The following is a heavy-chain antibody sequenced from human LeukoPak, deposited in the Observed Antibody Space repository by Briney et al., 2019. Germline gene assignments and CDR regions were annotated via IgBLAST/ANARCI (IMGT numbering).Heavy chain of an antibody. CDR2: ISYDGSNK. D-gene: IGHD3-9*01. CDR1: GFTFSSYS. V-gene: IGHV3-30*03. CDR3: AREVAYDILTGCLDY. Sequence: GGSLRLSCAASGFTFSSYSLKWVRQAPGKGLEWVAVISYDGSNKYYADSVKGRFTISRDNSKNTLYLQMNSLRAEDTAVYYCAREVAYDILTGCLDYWGQGTLVTVSS. J-gene: IGHJ4*02.